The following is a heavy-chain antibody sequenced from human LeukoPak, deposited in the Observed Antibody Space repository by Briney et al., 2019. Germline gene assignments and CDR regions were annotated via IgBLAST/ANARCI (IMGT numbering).Heavy chain of an antibody. CDR2: IIPIFGTA. J-gene: IGHJ4*02. CDR3: ARDRRDSGYDSSFDY. CDR1: GGTFSSYA. D-gene: IGHD5-12*01. V-gene: IGHV1-69*05. Sequence: SSVKVSCKASGGTFSSYAISWVRQAPGQGLEWMGGIIPIFGTANYAQKFQGRVTITTDESTSTAYMELSSLRSEDTAVYYCARDRRDSGYDSSFDYWGQGTLVTASS.